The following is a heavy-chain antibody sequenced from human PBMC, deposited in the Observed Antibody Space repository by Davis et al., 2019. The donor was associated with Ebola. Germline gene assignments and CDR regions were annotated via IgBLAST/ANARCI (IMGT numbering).Heavy chain of an antibody. CDR1: GFTFSSYG. Sequence: PGGSLRLSRAASGFTFSSYGMHWVRQAPGKGLEWVAVISYDGSNKYYADSVKGRFTISRDNSKNTLYLQMNSLRAEDTAVYYCARDSEVTAIGLYWYFDLWGRGTLVTVSS. V-gene: IGHV3-30*03. J-gene: IGHJ2*01. D-gene: IGHD2-21*02. CDR2: ISYDGSNK. CDR3: ARDSEVTAIGLYWYFDL.